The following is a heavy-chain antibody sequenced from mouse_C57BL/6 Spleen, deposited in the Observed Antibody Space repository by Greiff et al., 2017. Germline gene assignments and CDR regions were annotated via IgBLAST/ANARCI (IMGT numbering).Heavy chain of an antibody. CDR2: IWRGGST. CDR1: GFSLTSYG. D-gene: IGHD2-4*01. J-gene: IGHJ4*01. Sequence: QVQLQQSGPGLVQPSQSLSITCTVSGFSLTSYGVHWVRQSPGKGLEWLGVIWRGGSTDYNAAFMSRLSITKDNTKSQVFFKMNSLQADDTAIYYCAKMDYDPYYAMDYWGQGTSVTVSS. V-gene: IGHV2-5*01. CDR3: AKMDYDPYYAMDY.